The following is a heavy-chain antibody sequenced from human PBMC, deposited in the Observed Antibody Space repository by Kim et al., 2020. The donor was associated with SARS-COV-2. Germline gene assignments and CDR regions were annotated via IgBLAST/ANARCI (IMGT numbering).Heavy chain of an antibody. CDR3: AKDREYSYGSLGAFDY. CDR2: ISGSGGST. CDR1: GFTFSNYA. J-gene: IGHJ4*02. Sequence: GGSLRLSCAASGFTFSNYAMGWVRQAPGKGLEWVSTISGSGGSTYYADSVKGRFTISRDDSKNTLYLQMNSLRVEDTAVYYCAKDREYSYGSLGAFDYWGLGILVTVSS. V-gene: IGHV3-23*01. D-gene: IGHD5-18*01.